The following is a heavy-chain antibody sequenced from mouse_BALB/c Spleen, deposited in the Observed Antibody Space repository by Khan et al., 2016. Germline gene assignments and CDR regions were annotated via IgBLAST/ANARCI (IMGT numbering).Heavy chain of an antibody. Sequence: EVQLLESGPGLVKPSQSLSLTCTVTGYSITSDYAWNRIRQFPGNKLEWMGYISYSGSTSYNPFLKSRIPIFRDISKNQSFLQLNSVTTEYTATYYCATYYDGNSRYAMDYWGQGTSVTVSS. J-gene: IGHJ4*01. CDR3: ATYYDGNSRYAMDY. CDR2: ISYSGST. D-gene: IGHD1-1*01. CDR1: GYSITSDYA. V-gene: IGHV3-2*02.